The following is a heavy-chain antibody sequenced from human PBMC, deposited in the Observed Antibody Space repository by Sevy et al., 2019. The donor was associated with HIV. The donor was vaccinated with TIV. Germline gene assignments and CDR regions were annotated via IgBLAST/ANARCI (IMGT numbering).Heavy chain of an antibody. V-gene: IGHV3-30*03. CDR3: ARGENDDEFFQY. Sequence: GGSLRLSCAPSGFTLSGYWMHWVRQAPGKGLEWVAVTSYDGSHKYYADSVKGRFTVSRDNSRNILSLEMNSLRRDDTAVYYCARGENDDEFFQYWGQGTLVTVSS. CDR2: TSYDGSHK. D-gene: IGHD1-26*01. J-gene: IGHJ1*01. CDR1: GFTLSGYW.